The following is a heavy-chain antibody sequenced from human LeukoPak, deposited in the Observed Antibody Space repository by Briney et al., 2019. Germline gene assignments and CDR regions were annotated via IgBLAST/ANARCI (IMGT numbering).Heavy chain of an antibody. CDR2: ISTGGVI. V-gene: IGHV3-23*01. J-gene: IGHJ4*02. CDR1: GFTFSNYA. Sequence: GGSLRLSCAASGFTFSNYAMNWVRQAPGKGLEWVSLISTGGVIHYADSVKGRFTISRDNSKNTLDLHMNTLRAEDTALYYCAKDLDSSGWYEGPEDYWGQGTLVTVSS. CDR3: AKDLDSSGWYEGPEDY. D-gene: IGHD6-19*01.